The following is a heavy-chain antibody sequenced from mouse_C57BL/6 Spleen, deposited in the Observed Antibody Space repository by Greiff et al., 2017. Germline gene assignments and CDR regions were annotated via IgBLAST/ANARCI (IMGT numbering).Heavy chain of an antibody. V-gene: IGHV1-52*01. D-gene: IGHD3-2*02. CDR1: GYTFTSYW. J-gene: IGHJ4*01. CDR2: IDPSDSET. CDR3: ARERTAQALYYYAMDY. Sequence: QVQLQQPGAELVRPGSSVKLSCKASGYTFTSYWMHWVKQRPIQGLEWIGNIDPSDSETHYNQQFKDKATLTVDKSSSTAYMQLSSLTSEDSAVYYCARERTAQALYYYAMDYWGQGTSVTVSS.